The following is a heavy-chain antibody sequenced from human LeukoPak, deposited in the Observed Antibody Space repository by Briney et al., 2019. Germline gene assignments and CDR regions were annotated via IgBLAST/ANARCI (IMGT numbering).Heavy chain of an antibody. J-gene: IGHJ4*02. CDR3: ARVRMWGPDHPTPLLFDY. V-gene: IGHV4-59*01. Sequence: SETLSLTCTVSGGSISSYYWSWIRQPPGKGLEWIGYIYYSGSTNYNPSLKSRVTISVDTSKNQFSLKLSSVTAADTAVYYCARVRMWGPDHPTPLLFDYWGQGTLVTVSS. D-gene: IGHD2-15*01. CDR1: GGSISSYY. CDR2: IYYSGST.